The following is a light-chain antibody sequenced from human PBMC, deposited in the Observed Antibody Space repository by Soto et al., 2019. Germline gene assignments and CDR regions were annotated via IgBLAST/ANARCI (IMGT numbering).Light chain of an antibody. J-gene: IGKJ1*01. CDR2: GAS. CDR1: QSVSNN. Sequence: EIVMTQSPATLSVSPGERATLSCRASQSVSNNLAWYQQKPGQAPRLLNFGASTRATGIPVRFSGSGSGTEFTLTITSLQSEDFAVYYCQQYNNWPPWTFGQGTKVEIK. CDR3: QQYNNWPPWT. V-gene: IGKV3-15*01.